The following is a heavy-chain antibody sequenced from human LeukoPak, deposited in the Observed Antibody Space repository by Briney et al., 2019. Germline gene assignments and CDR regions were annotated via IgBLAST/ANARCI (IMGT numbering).Heavy chain of an antibody. J-gene: IGHJ3*02. CDR1: GFTFSSYN. Sequence: GGSLRLSCAASGFTFSSYNMNWVRQAPGKGLEWVSSISSSSSYIYYADSVKGRFTISRDNAKNSLYLQMNSLRAEDTAVYYCARVYGFRAAAGTCDAFDIWGQGTMVTVSS. CDR2: ISSSSSYI. CDR3: ARVYGFRAAAGTCDAFDI. V-gene: IGHV3-21*01. D-gene: IGHD6-13*01.